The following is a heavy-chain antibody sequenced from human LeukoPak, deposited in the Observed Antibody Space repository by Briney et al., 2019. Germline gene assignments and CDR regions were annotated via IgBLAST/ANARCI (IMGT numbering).Heavy chain of an antibody. CDR3: AKRIQSAMATGY. CDR2: ISGSGGST. V-gene: IGHV3-23*01. J-gene: IGHJ4*02. D-gene: IGHD5-18*01. Sequence: GGSLRLSCAASGFTFSSYAMSWVRQAPGKGLEWVSTISGSGGSTYYADSVKGRFTISRDNSKNTLYLQMNSLRAEDTAVYYCAKRIQSAMATGYWGQGTMVTVSS. CDR1: GFTFSSYA.